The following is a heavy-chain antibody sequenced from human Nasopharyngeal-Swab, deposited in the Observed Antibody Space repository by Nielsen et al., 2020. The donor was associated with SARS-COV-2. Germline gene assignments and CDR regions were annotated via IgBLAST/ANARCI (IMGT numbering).Heavy chain of an antibody. V-gene: IGHV3-23*01. D-gene: IGHD4-17*01. CDR2: ISGSGGNE. J-gene: IGHJ4*02. CDR3: AKDRDDYGDYWGSETFHFDH. Sequence: WIRQPPGKGLEWVSLISGSGGNEYYAESVKGRFTISRDNSKNTLYLQMNSLRAEDTAIYYCAKDRDDYGDYWGSETFHFDHWGQGTLVTVSS.